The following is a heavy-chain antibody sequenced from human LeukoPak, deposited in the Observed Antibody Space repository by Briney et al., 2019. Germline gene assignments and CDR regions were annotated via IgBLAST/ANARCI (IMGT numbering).Heavy chain of an antibody. CDR1: GFTVSSYW. CDR2: IKQDGSEK. V-gene: IGHV3-7*01. D-gene: IGHD1-26*01. Sequence: GGSLRLSCAASGFTVSSYWMSWVGQALGKGLEWVANIKQDGSEKYYVDSVKGRFTISRDNAKNSLYLQMNSLRAEDTAVYYCATVRGSYFFVDYWGQGTLVTVSS. J-gene: IGHJ4*02. CDR3: ATVRGSYFFVDY.